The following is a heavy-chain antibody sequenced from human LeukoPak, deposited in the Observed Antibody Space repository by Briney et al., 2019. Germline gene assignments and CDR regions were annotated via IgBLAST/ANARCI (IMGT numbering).Heavy chain of an antibody. D-gene: IGHD6-13*01. Sequence: GGSLRLSCAASGFTFSSYSMNWVRQAPGKGLEWVSSISSSSTYIYYADSVKGRFTVSRDNAKYSLYLQMNSLRAEDTAVYFCASQYTSSRIFDDWGQGTLVTVSS. V-gene: IGHV3-21*01. J-gene: IGHJ4*02. CDR3: ASQYTSSRIFDD. CDR1: GFTFSSYS. CDR2: ISSSSTYI.